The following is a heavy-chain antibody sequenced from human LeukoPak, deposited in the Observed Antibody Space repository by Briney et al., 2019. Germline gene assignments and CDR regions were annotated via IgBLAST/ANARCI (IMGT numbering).Heavy chain of an antibody. CDR3: ARWDDYGDYPDY. Sequence: ASVKISCKASGYTFTGYYMHWVRQAPGQGLEWMGWINPNSGGTNYAQKFQGRVTMTRDTSISTAYMELSRLRSDDTAVYYCARWDDYGDYPDYWGQGTLVTVSS. CDR2: INPNSGGT. V-gene: IGHV1-2*02. CDR1: GYTFTGYY. D-gene: IGHD4-17*01. J-gene: IGHJ4*02.